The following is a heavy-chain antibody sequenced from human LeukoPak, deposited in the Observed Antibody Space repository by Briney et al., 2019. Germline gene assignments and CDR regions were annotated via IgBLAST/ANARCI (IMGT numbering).Heavy chain of an antibody. D-gene: IGHD3-16*01. Sequence: GGSLRLSCAASGFTFSSYWMNWTRQAPGKGLEWVASINHNGNVNYYVDSVKGRFTISRDNAKNSLYLQMSNLRAEDTAVYFCARGGGLDVWGQGATVTVSS. J-gene: IGHJ6*02. CDR1: GFTFSSYW. CDR3: ARGGGLDV. V-gene: IGHV3-7*03. CDR2: INHNGNVN.